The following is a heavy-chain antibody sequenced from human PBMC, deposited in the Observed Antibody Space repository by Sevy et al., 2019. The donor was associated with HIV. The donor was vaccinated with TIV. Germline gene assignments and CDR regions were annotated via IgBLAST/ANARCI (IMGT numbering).Heavy chain of an antibody. Sequence: GGPLRLSCAASGFTFSSYSMNWVRQAPGKGLEWVSSISSSSSYIYYADSVKGRFTISRDNAKNSLYLQMNSLRAEDTAVYYCARGIAAPIDAFDIWGQGTMVTVSS. J-gene: IGHJ3*02. V-gene: IGHV3-21*01. CDR1: GFTFSSYS. CDR3: ARGIAAPIDAFDI. CDR2: ISSSSSYI. D-gene: IGHD6-13*01.